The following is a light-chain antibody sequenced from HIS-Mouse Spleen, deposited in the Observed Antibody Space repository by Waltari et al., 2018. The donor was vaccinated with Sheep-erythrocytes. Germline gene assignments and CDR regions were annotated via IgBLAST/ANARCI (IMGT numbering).Light chain of an antibody. CDR1: SSDVGGYNY. Sequence: QSALTQPRSVSGSPGQSVTISCTGTSSDVGGYNYVSWYQQHPGKAPKLMIYDVSTRRSGVPDRFSGSKSGNPASLTISGLQAEDEADYYCCSYAGSYAWVFGGGTKLTVL. CDR2: DVS. V-gene: IGLV2-11*01. J-gene: IGLJ3*02. CDR3: CSYAGSYAWV.